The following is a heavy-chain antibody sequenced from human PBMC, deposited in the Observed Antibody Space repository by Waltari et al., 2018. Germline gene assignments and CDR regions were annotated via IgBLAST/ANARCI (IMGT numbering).Heavy chain of an antibody. CDR1: GFTFSSYG. J-gene: IGHJ3*02. CDR3: ARDSYSWAFDI. V-gene: IGHV3-30*03. CDR2: ISYDGSNK. Sequence: QVQLVESGGGVVQPGRSLRLSCAASGFTFSSYGMHWVRQAPGKGLEWVAVISYDGSNKYYADSVKGRFTISRDNSKNTLYLQMNSLRAEDTAVYYCARDSYSWAFDIWGQGTMVTVSS. D-gene: IGHD1-26*01.